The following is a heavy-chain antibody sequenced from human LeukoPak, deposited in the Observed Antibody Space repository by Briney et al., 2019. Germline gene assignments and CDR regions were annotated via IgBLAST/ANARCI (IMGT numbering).Heavy chain of an antibody. J-gene: IGHJ4*02. Sequence: SETLSLTCAVSGYSISSGYYWGWIRQPPGKGLEWIGSIYHSGNTYYNPSLKSRVTISVDTSKNQLSLKLSSVTAADTAVYYCARGLVPYFDYWGQGTLVTVSS. CDR1: GYSISSGYY. CDR2: IYHSGNT. CDR3: ARGLVPYFDY. D-gene: IGHD6-19*01. V-gene: IGHV4-38-2*01.